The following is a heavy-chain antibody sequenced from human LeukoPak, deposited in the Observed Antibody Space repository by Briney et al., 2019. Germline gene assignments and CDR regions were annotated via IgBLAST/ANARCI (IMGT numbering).Heavy chain of an antibody. J-gene: IGHJ3*02. V-gene: IGHV3-7*01. D-gene: IGHD2-2*01. CDR3: AREDIVVVPAARNAFDI. CDR2: IKQDGSEK. CDR1: GFTFSSYW. Sequence: PGGSLRLSCAASGFTFSSYWMSWVRQAPGKGLEWVANIKQDGSEKYYVDSVKGRFTISRDNAKNSLYLQMNSLRAEDTAVYYCAREDIVVVPAARNAFDIWGQGTMVTVSS.